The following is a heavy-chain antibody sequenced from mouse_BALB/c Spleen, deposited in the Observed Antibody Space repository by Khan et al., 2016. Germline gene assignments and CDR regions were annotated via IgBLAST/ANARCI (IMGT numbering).Heavy chain of an antibody. Sequence: QVQLKQSGAELVRPGSSVKISCKASGYAFSSYWMNWVKQRPGQGLEWIGQIYPGDGDTNYNGKFKGQATLTADKSSSTAYMQLSSLTSEDSAVYFCAREGYGYDTFAYWGQGTLVTVSA. J-gene: IGHJ3*01. CDR2: IYPGDGDT. CDR1: GYAFSSYW. CDR3: AREGYGYDTFAY. V-gene: IGHV1-80*01. D-gene: IGHD2-2*01.